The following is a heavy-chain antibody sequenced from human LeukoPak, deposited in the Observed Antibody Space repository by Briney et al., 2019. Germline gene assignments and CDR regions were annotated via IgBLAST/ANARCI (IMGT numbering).Heavy chain of an antibody. CDR1: GFTFSSYW. V-gene: IGHV3-74*01. CDR2: INSDGSST. Sequence: PGGSLRLSCAASGFTFSSYWMHWVRQAPGKGLVWVSRINSDGSSTSYADSVKGRFTISRDNSKNTVYLQMNSLRVEDTAVYYCAKDFWSGKNWLDPWGQGTLVTVSS. D-gene: IGHD3-3*01. J-gene: IGHJ5*02. CDR3: AKDFWSGKNWLDP.